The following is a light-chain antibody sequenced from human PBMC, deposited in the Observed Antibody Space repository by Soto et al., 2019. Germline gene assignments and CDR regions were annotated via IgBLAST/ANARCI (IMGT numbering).Light chain of an antibody. CDR3: SSYTAASTLDVV. J-gene: IGLJ2*01. CDR2: EVT. CDR1: SSDGDY. Sequence: QPVLTQPASVSGSPGQSITISCTGTSSDGDYVSWYQQHPGKAPKLIIYEVTNRPSGVSNRFSGSKSDYTASLTISGLQAEDEADYYCSSYTAASTLDVVFGGGTKLTVL. V-gene: IGLV2-14*01.